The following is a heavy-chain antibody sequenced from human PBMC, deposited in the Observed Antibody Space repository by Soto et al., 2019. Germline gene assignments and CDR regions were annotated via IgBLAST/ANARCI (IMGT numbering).Heavy chain of an antibody. J-gene: IGHJ4*02. V-gene: IGHV1-8*01. CDR3: AREKLDYFDY. CDR1: GYTFTSYD. CDR2: MNPNSGNT. Sequence: QVQLVQSGAEVKKPGASVKVSCKASGYTFTSYDITWVRQATGQGLEWMGWMNPNSGNTGYAQQFQGRVTMTRNISISTAYMELSSLTSVDTSVYYCAREKLDYFDYSGQGTLVTVSS.